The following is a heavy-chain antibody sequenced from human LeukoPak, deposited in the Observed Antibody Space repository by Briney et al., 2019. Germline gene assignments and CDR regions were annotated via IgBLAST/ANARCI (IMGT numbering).Heavy chain of an antibody. V-gene: IGHV4-34*01. CDR2: INRSGST. J-gene: IGHJ6*02. CDR3: ATAYYDSSGYYLHYYYYGMDV. Sequence: SETLSLTCAVYGGSFSGYYWSWIRQPPGKGLEWIGEINRSGSTNYSPSLKSRVTISVDTSKNRFSLKLSSVTAADTAVYYCATAYYDSSGYYLHYYYYGMDVWGQGTTVTVSS. D-gene: IGHD3-22*01. CDR1: GGSFSGYY.